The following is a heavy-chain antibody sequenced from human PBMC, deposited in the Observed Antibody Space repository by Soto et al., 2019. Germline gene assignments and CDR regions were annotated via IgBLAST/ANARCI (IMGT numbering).Heavy chain of an antibody. CDR3: AKEAGVAQPLDY. V-gene: IGHV3-30*18. CDR1: GFTFRSYG. J-gene: IGHJ4*02. Sequence: QVQLVESGGGVVQPGRSLRLSCAASGFTFRSYGMQWVHQAPGKGLEWLAVISYDGNSKYYADSIKGRLTISRDDSKNTVYLQVNSLRTDDTGVYYCAKEAGVAQPLDYWGQGTLVTVSS. CDR2: ISYDGNSK. D-gene: IGHD2-15*01.